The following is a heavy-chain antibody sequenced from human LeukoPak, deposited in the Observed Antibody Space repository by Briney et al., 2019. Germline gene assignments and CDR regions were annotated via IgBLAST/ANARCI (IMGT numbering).Heavy chain of an antibody. Sequence: PSETLALTCTVSGGSTSGYYWSWLRRPPGKGLEWIGFMRFSGNTNYNPSLQSRVTISVDTSRSHFSLKLSSATAADTAVYYCARGERLGPDFWGQGTLVTVSS. CDR2: MRFSGNT. V-gene: IGHV4-59*01. J-gene: IGHJ4*02. D-gene: IGHD1-1*01. CDR3: ARGERLGPDF. CDR1: GGSTSGYY.